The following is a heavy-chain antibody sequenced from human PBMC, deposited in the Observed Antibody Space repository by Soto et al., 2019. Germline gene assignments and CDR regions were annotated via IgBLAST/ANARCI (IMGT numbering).Heavy chain of an antibody. Sequence: EVQLLESGGGLVQPGESLRLSCAASGFTFSYYWMHWVRQAPGMGLVWVSRIHSDGSSTTYADSAKGRFTISRDNARNTLYLQMNSLRAEDTAVYYCARGDRGAFDLWGQGTVLTVSS. V-gene: IGHV3-74*01. D-gene: IGHD1-26*01. CDR1: GFTFSYYW. J-gene: IGHJ3*01. CDR2: IHSDGSST. CDR3: ARGDRGAFDL.